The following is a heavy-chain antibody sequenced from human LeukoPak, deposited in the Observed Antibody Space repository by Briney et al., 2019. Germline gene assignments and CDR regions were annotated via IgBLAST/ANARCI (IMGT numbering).Heavy chain of an antibody. CDR2: IKQDGSEK. D-gene: IGHD2-15*01. V-gene: IGHV3-7*01. Sequence: PGGSLRLSCAASGFTFSSNWMSWVRQAPGKGPEWVANIKQDGSEKYYVDSVKGRFTISRDNAKNSLYLQMNSLRAEDTAIYYCARGQHWGRGILITVSS. CDR3: ARGQH. CDR1: GFTFSSNW. J-gene: IGHJ4*02.